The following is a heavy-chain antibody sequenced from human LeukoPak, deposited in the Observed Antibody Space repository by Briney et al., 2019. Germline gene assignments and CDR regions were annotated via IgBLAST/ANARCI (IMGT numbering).Heavy chain of an antibody. CDR1: GFTFSSYA. Sequence: GGSLRLSCAASGFTFSSYAMSWVRQAPGKGLEWVSAISGSGGSTYYADSVKGRFTISRDNAKNSLYLQMNSLRAEDTAVYYCARGPNIVVVPAAQNFDYWGQGTLVTVSS. CDR3: ARGPNIVVVPAAQNFDY. D-gene: IGHD2-2*01. J-gene: IGHJ4*02. V-gene: IGHV3-23*01. CDR2: ISGSGGST.